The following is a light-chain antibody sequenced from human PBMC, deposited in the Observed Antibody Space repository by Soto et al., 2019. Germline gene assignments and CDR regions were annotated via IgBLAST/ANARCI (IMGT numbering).Light chain of an antibody. V-gene: IGLV4-69*01. Sequence: QLVLTQSPSASASLGASVTLTCTLSSGHSNYAIAWHQQQPEKGPRFLMRLNSDGRHTKGDGIPDRFSGSSSGAERYLTISSLQSEDEADYYCQTWGTGIWVFGGGTQLTVL. CDR2: LNSDGRH. J-gene: IGLJ3*02. CDR1: SGHSNYA. CDR3: QTWGTGIWV.